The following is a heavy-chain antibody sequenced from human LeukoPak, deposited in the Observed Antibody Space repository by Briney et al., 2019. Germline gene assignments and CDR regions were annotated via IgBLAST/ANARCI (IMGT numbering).Heavy chain of an antibody. D-gene: IGHD3-22*01. CDR2: INTDGSST. CDR3: ARDLGAYYDSSDNWFDP. Sequence: PGGSLRLSCAASGFIFSSYWMHWVRHAPGKGLAWVSRINTDGSSTSYADSVKGRFTISRDNAKNTLYLQMNSLRAEDTALYYCARDLGAYYDSSDNWFDPWGQGTLVTVSS. CDR1: GFIFSSYW. J-gene: IGHJ5*02. V-gene: IGHV3-74*01.